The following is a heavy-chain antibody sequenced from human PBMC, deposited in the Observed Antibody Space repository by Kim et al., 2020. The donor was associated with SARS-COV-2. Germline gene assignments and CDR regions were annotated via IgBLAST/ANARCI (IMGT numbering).Heavy chain of an antibody. D-gene: IGHD2-2*01. CDR2: IYYSGST. J-gene: IGHJ6*02. Sequence: SETLSLTCTVSGGSISSSSYYWGWIRQPPGKGLEWIGSIYYSGSTYYNPSLKSRVTISVDTSKNQFSLKLSSVTAADTAVYYCARLGYQLLLMIGMDVWGRGTTVTVSS. V-gene: IGHV4-39*01. CDR3: ARLGYQLLLMIGMDV. CDR1: GGSISSSSYY.